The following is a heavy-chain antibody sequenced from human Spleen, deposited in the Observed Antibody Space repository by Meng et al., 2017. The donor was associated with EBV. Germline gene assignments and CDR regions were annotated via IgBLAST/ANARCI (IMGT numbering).Heavy chain of an antibody. V-gene: IGHV6-1*01. J-gene: IGHJ5*02. D-gene: IGHD1-1*01. CDR2: TYYRSKWYN. Sequence: VHFPRPGPGPGKPPQTPFLPCVIFGDSVSNINGGWNWIRQSPSRGLEWLGRTYYRSKWYNDYAVSVKGRITINPDTTKNQVSLQLNSVTPEDTAVYYCAGVGSTISTDWFDTWGQGTLVTVSS. CDR3: AGVGSTISTDWFDT. CDR1: GDSVSNINGG.